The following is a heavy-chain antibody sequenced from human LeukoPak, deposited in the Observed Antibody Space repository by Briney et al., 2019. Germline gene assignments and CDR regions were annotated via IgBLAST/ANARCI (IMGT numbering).Heavy chain of an antibody. D-gene: IGHD3-22*01. V-gene: IGHV1-69*13. CDR2: IVPIFGTA. CDR3: ARTYYYDSSGYFPFDY. Sequence: GASVKVSCKASGYTFTSYGISWVRQAPGQGLEWMGGIVPIFGTANYAQKFQGRVTITADESTSTAYMELSSLRSEDTAVYYCARTYYYDSSGYFPFDYWGQGTLVTVSS. J-gene: IGHJ4*02. CDR1: GYTFTSYG.